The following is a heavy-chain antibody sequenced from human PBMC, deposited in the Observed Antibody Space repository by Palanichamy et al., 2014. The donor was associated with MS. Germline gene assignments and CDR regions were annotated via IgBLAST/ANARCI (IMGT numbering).Heavy chain of an antibody. V-gene: IGHV4-34*01. CDR2: INHSGST. D-gene: IGHD3-3*01. Sequence: QVQLQQWGAGLLKPSETLSLTCAVYGGSFSGYYWGWIRQPPGKGLEWIGEINHSGSTNYNPSLKSRVTISVDTSKNQFSLKLSSVTAADTAVYYCARGRSVTIFGVVIRRDYGMDVWGQGTTVTVSS. CDR1: GGSFSGYY. J-gene: IGHJ6*02. CDR3: ARGRSVTIFGVVIRRDYGMDV.